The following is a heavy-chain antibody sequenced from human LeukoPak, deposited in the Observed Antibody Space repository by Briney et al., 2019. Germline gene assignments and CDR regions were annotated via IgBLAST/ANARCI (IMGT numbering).Heavy chain of an antibody. J-gene: IGHJ6*02. V-gene: IGHV4-61*01. CDR2: IYYSGST. CDR1: GGSVSSGSYH. Sequence: SETLSLTCTVSGGSVSSGSYHWSWIRQPPGKGLEWIGYIYYSGSTNYNPSLKSRVTISVDTSKNQFSLKLSSVTAADTAVYYCARGRVYYYGMDVWGQGTTVTVSS. CDR3: ARGRVYYYGMDV.